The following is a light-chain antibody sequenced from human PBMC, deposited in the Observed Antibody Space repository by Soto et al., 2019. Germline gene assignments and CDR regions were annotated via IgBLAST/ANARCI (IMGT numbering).Light chain of an antibody. CDR2: EVS. CDR1: SSDVGGYNY. CDR3: ASFTSSDTWV. Sequence: QSALTQPASVSGSPGQSITISCTGTSSDVGGYNYVSWFQQYPGKAPKLMIYEVSNWPSGVSNRFSGSKSGNTASLTISGLQAEDEADYYCASFTSSDTWVFGGGIK. J-gene: IGLJ3*02. V-gene: IGLV2-14*01.